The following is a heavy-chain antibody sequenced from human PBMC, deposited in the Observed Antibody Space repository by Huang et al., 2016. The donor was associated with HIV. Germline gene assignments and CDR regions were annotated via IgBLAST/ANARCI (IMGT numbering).Heavy chain of an antibody. CDR2: ISSSSNSK. J-gene: IGHJ4*02. Sequence: EVQLVESGGGLVQPGTSLRLSCAASGVTFGDFNMNWVRQAPGKGLEWISYISSSSNSKRDADSVKGRFTISRDNARNSLYLQLKSLRVEDTAVYYCARESCSGGTCYLFDFWGQGVLVTVSS. D-gene: IGHD2-15*01. V-gene: IGHV3-48*04. CDR1: GVTFGDFN. CDR3: ARESCSGGTCYLFDF.